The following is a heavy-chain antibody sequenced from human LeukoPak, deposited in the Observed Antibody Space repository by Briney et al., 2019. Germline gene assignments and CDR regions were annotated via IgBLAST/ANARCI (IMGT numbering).Heavy chain of an antibody. D-gene: IGHD5-18*01. V-gene: IGHV1-2*02. Sequence: PWASVKVSCKASGYTFTGYYMHWVRQAPGQGLEWMGWINPNSGGTNYAQKFQGRVTMTRDTSISTAYMELSRLRSDDTALYYCARELQLTPNWFDPWGQGTLVTVSS. CDR3: ARELQLTPNWFDP. CDR1: GYTFTGYY. CDR2: INPNSGGT. J-gene: IGHJ5*02.